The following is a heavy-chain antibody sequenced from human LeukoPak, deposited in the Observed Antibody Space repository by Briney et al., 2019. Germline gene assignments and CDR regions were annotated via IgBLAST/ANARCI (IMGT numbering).Heavy chain of an antibody. J-gene: IGHJ4*02. Sequence: GASVKVSCKASGYTFTDYYMHWVRQAPGQGLEWMGWINPNSGGTNYAQKFQGRVTMTRDKSISTAYMELYSLRSDDTAVYYCARGVAVAATGLYYFDYWGQGTLVTVSS. CDR3: ARGVAVAATGLYYFDY. D-gene: IGHD6-19*01. CDR1: GYTFTDYY. V-gene: IGHV1-2*02. CDR2: INPNSGGT.